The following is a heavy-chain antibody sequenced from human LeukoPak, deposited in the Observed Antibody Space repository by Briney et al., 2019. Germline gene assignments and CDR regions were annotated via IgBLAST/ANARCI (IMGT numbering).Heavy chain of an antibody. V-gene: IGHV6-1*01. Sequence: SQTLSLTCAISGDSVSSNSAAWNWIRQSPSKGLEWLGRTYYSSKWNNDYAVSVKSRITINPDTSKNQFSLQLNSVTPEDTAVYYCAREAGVGTGAVYYYYYMDVWGKGTTVTVSS. J-gene: IGHJ6*03. CDR2: TYYSSKWNN. CDR3: AREAGVGTGAVYYYYYMDV. CDR1: GDSVSSNSAA. D-gene: IGHD3-10*01.